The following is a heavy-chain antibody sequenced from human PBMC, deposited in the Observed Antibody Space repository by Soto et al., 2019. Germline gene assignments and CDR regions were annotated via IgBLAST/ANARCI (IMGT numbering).Heavy chain of an antibody. CDR3: ARAASSLAGTQSTDY. CDR2: FDPEDGET. D-gene: IGHD1-1*01. Sequence: AAVQVACKVSVYTLTKVSRHCVRQATRKGLEWMGGFDPEDGETTYAQKFQGRGTMTEDTSTDTTTMELRSLKYEDKAVYYCARAASSLAGTQSTDYWGQGTLVTVSS. V-gene: IGHV1-24*01. J-gene: IGHJ4*02. CDR1: VYTLTKVS.